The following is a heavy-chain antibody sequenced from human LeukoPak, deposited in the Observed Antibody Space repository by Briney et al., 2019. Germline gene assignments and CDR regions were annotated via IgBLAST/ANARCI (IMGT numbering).Heavy chain of an antibody. D-gene: IGHD2-15*01. CDR1: GYTFTSYY. CDR3: ARGGVVVAAPGYYGMDV. J-gene: IGHJ6*02. CDR2: INPSGGST. V-gene: IGHV1-46*01. Sequence: ASVKVSCKASGYTFTSYYMHWVRQAPGQGLEWMGIINPSGGSTSYAQKFQGRVTMTRDTSTSTVYMELSGLRSEDTAVYYCARGGVVVAAPGYYGMDVWGQGTTVTVSS.